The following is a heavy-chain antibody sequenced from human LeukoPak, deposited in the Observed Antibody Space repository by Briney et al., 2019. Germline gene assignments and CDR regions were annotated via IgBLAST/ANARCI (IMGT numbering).Heavy chain of an antibody. Sequence: PGGSLRLSCAASGFTLSNAWMSWVRQAPGRGLEWVGRIKSKTDGGTTDYAAPVKGRFTISRDDSKNTLYLQMNSLKTEDTAVYYCTTTSDYGDHKRWGQGTLVTVSS. D-gene: IGHD4-17*01. CDR2: IKSKTDGGTT. CDR3: TTTSDYGDHKR. CDR1: GFTLSNAW. V-gene: IGHV3-15*01. J-gene: IGHJ4*02.